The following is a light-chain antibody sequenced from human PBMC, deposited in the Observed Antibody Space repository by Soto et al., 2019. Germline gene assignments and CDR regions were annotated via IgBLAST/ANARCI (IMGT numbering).Light chain of an antibody. CDR3: KQRSNWPPT. V-gene: IGKV3-11*01. CDR2: DAY. CDR1: QSVSSY. J-gene: IGKJ1*01. Sequence: EIVLTQSPATLSLSPGERATLSCRASQSVSSYLAWYQQKPGQAHRLLIYDAYNRTTGIQARFSGSGSGTDFTLTISSLEPEDFAVYYCKQRSNWPPTFGQGTKVDI.